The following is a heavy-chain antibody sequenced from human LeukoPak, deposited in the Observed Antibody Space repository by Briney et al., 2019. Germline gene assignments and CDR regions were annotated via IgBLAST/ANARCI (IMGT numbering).Heavy chain of an antibody. V-gene: IGHV1-69*06. CDR2: IIPIFGTA. D-gene: IGHD4-17*01. CDR3: ARGREGAPSTVTTYRLVY. Sequence: GASVKVSCKASGGTFSSYAISWVRQAPGQGLECMGGIIPIFGTANYAQKFQGRVTITADKSTSTAYMELSSLRSEDTAVYYCARGREGAPSTVTTYRLVYWGQGTLVTVSS. CDR1: GGTFSSYA. J-gene: IGHJ4*02.